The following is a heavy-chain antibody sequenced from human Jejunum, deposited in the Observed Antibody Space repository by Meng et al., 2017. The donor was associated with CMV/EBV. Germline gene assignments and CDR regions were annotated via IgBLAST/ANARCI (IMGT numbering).Heavy chain of an antibody. CDR1: GYTFTDSF. D-gene: IGHD1/OR15-1a*01. Sequence: ASGYTFTDSFYHWVRQDPGQGLGWMGWMNPNSGGTRYAQKFQGKVTMTRDTSINMAYMELSGLTSADTAVYYCARVVMAEQQLDYWGQGTLVTVSS. CDR3: ARVVMAEQQLDY. J-gene: IGHJ4*02. CDR2: MNPNSGGT. V-gene: IGHV1-2*02.